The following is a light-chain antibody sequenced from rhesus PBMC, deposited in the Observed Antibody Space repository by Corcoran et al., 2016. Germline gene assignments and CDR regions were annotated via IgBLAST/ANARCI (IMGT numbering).Light chain of an antibody. CDR2: RTS. V-gene: IGKV3-42*01. CDR1: SSVSTS. Sequence: EIVLTQSPTSMAVSPGERVTISCTASSSVSTSYLHWYQQKPGFPPRLLVYRTSSLASGVPARFSGSGSGTSYTLTISSMEAEDAANYYCQQGNSIPLTFGGGTKVEIK. J-gene: IGKJ4*01. CDR3: QQGNSIPLT.